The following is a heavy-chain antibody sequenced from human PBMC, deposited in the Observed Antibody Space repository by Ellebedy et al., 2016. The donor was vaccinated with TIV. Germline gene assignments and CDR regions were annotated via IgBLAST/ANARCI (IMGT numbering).Heavy chain of an antibody. Sequence: AASVTVSCKASGYTFTSYYMHWVRQAPGQGLEWMGIINPSGGSTTYAQKLQGRVTMTRDTSTSTVYMELSRLRSEDTAVYYCARARSSGWLHTPDYWGQGTLVTVSS. D-gene: IGHD6-19*01. CDR2: INPSGGST. CDR3: ARARSSGWLHTPDY. J-gene: IGHJ4*02. CDR1: GYTFTSYY. V-gene: IGHV1-46*04.